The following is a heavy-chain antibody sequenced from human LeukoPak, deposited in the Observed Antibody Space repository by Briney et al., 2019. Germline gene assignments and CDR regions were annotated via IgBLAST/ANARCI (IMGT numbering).Heavy chain of an antibody. Sequence: PGGSLRLSCTASGFTFSNYWMHWVRQAPGKGLVWVSRIKSDGSTTTYADSVKGRFTISRDNAKNSLYLQMNSLRAEDTALYYCGRSPEGVGYWGQGTLVTVSS. CDR3: GRSPEGVGY. CDR2: IKSDGSTT. J-gene: IGHJ4*02. V-gene: IGHV3-74*01. CDR1: GFTFSNYW. D-gene: IGHD1-14*01.